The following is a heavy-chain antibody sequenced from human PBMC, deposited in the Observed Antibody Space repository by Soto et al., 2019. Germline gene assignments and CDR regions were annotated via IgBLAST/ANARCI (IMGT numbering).Heavy chain of an antibody. CDR3: ARESPGGDSPFDY. Sequence: ASVKVSCKASGGTFSSYAISWVRQAPGQGLEWMGGIIPIFGTANYAQKFQGRVTITADESTSTAYMELSSLRSEDTAVYYCARESPGGDSPFDYWGQGTLVTVSS. V-gene: IGHV1-69*13. CDR1: GGTFSSYA. CDR2: IIPIFGTA. D-gene: IGHD2-21*01. J-gene: IGHJ4*02.